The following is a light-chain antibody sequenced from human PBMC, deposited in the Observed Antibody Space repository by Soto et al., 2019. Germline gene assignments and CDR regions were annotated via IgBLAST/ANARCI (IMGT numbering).Light chain of an antibody. CDR1: QSISNF. CDR2: AAS. Sequence: DILMTQSPSSLSASAGERVSITCRASQSISNFLDWYQHKPGQAPRLLIYAASIRESGVPSRFSGSVSGTEFTLTISSLQPEDFATYYCQQSNSSPLAFGRGTKVELK. V-gene: IGKV1-39*01. CDR3: QQSNSSPLA. J-gene: IGKJ1*01.